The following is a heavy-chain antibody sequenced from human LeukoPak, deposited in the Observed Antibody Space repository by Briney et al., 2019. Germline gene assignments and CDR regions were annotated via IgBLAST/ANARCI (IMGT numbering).Heavy chain of an antibody. CDR3: ARDLVRETYYFDY. CDR2: IKQDGSEK. J-gene: IGHJ4*02. CDR1: GFTFSSYW. D-gene: IGHD1-26*01. V-gene: IGHV3-7*03. Sequence: GGSLRLSCAASGFTFSSYWMSWVRQAPGKGLEWVANIKQDGSEKYYVDSVKGRFTISRDNAKNSLYLQMNSLRAEDTAVYYCARDLVRETYYFDYWGQGTLVTVSS.